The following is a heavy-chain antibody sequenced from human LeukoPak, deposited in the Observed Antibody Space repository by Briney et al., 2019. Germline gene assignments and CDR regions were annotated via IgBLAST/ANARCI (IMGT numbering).Heavy chain of an antibody. D-gene: IGHD3-22*01. V-gene: IGHV3-23*01. Sequence: PGGSLRLSCAASGFTFSSYAMSWVRQAPGKGLEWVSAISGSGGSTYYADSVKGRFTISRDNSKNTLYLQMNSLRAEDTAVYYCAKIVTDYYDSSGLDYWGQGTLVTVSS. J-gene: IGHJ4*02. CDR2: ISGSGGST. CDR3: AKIVTDYYDSSGLDY. CDR1: GFTFSSYA.